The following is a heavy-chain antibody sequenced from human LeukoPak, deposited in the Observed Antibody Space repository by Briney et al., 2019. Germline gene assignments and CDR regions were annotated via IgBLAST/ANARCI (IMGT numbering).Heavy chain of an antibody. J-gene: IGHJ4*02. CDR1: GFTFSSYA. CDR3: AKGLGYDSSGQFDY. CDR2: ISYDGSNK. Sequence: GRSLRLSCAASGFTFSSYAMHWVRQAPGKGLEWVAVISYDGSNKYYADSVKGRFTISRDNSKNTLYLQMNSLRAEDTAVYYCAKGLGYDSSGQFDYWGQGTLVTVSS. V-gene: IGHV3-30-3*01. D-gene: IGHD3-22*01.